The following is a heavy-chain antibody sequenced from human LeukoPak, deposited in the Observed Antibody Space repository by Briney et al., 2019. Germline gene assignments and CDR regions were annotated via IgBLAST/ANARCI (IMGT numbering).Heavy chain of an antibody. V-gene: IGHV1-46*01. CDR3: ARGPDYGDYEGPNFDY. Sequence: GASVKVSCKTSGYTFTNFYMHWVRRAPGQGLEWMGIINPSGANTGYAQKFQGRVTMTRDTSTSTVYMELSSLRSQDTAVYYCARGPDYGDYEGPNFDYWGQGTLVTVSS. J-gene: IGHJ4*02. D-gene: IGHD4-17*01. CDR2: INPSGANT. CDR1: GYTFTNFY.